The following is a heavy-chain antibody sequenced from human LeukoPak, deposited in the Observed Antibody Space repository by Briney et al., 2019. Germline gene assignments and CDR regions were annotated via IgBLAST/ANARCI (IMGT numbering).Heavy chain of an antibody. J-gene: IGHJ6*02. D-gene: IGHD2-15*01. Sequence: PGGSLRLSCAASGFTFSSYAMHWVRQAPGKGLEWVAVISYDGSNKYYADSVKGRFTISRDNSKNTLYLQMNSLRAEDTAVYYCARGPYCSGGSCYVFWYYYYGMDVWGQGTTVTVSS. V-gene: IGHV3-30*04. CDR3: ARGPYCSGGSCYVFWYYYYGMDV. CDR1: GFTFSSYA. CDR2: ISYDGSNK.